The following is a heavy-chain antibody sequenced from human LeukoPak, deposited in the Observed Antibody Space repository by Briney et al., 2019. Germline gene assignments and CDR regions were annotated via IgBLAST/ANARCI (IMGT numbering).Heavy chain of an antibody. J-gene: IGHJ4*02. CDR1: GFTFDDYA. V-gene: IGHV3-9*01. D-gene: IGHD3-16*02. Sequence: QPGRSLRLSCAASGFTFDDYARLWFRQPPGKGRDWVSGISWNSGSIAYADSVKRRFTNSRDNAKNSLYLQMNSQRAEYTALYYCAKESGMITFGGVIARRYFFDYWGQGTLVSVSS. CDR3: AKESGMITFGGVIARRYFFDY. CDR2: ISWNSGSI.